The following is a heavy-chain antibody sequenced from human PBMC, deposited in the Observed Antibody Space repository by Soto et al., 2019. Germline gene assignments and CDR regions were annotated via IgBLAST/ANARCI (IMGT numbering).Heavy chain of an antibody. CDR1: GGSVSIDEYY. J-gene: IGHJ6*02. D-gene: IGHD3-3*01. V-gene: IGHV4-30-4*08. Sequence: SLTCTVSGGSVSIDEYYWSWIRQSPGKGLEWIGYISNSGSTGYNPSLKTRLSMSVDRSTNTAYMELSGLRPEDTAIYYCAADAHRDDFWSSYPYYYYSMDVWGQGTTVTVSS. CDR3: AADAHRDDFWSSYPYYYYSMDV. CDR2: ISNSGST.